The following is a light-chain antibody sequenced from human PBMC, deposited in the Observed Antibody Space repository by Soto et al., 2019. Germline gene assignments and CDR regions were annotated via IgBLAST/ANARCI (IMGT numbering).Light chain of an antibody. Sequence: QSALTQPPSASGSPGQAVTISCTGTSSDIGGYDFVSWYQVRPGEAPQLIIYNVNGRPSGVPRRFSGSKSGNTASLTVSGLQDVDEADYYCSSYSDTNIYVFGTGTKVTV. J-gene: IGLJ1*01. CDR3: SSYSDTNIYV. CDR2: NVN. CDR1: SSDIGGYDF. V-gene: IGLV2-8*01.